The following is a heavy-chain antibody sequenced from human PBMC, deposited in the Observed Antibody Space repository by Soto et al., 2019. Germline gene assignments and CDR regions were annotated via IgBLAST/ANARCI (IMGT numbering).Heavy chain of an antibody. V-gene: IGHV1-58*02. J-gene: IGHJ6*02. CDR3: AADRSYYDILTGASYGMDV. CDR1: GYTFTSSA. Sequence: ASVKVSCKASGYTFTSSAMQWVRQARGQRLEWIGWIVVGSGNTNYAQKFQERVTITRDMSTSTAYMELSSLRSEDTAVYYCAADRSYYDILTGASYGMDVWGQGTTVTVSS. D-gene: IGHD3-9*01. CDR2: IVVGSGNT.